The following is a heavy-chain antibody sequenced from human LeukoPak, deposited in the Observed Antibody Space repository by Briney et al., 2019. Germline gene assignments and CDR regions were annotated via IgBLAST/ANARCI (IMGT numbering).Heavy chain of an antibody. CDR3: ARDRGTYYYDSSGYDFDY. J-gene: IGHJ4*02. V-gene: IGHV1-8*01. Sequence: ASVKVSCKASGYTFTSYDINWVRQATGQGLEWMGWMNPNSGNTGYAQKFQGRVTMTRNTSISTAYMELSSLRSEDTAVYYCARDRGTYYYDSSGYDFDYWGQGTLDTVSS. D-gene: IGHD3-22*01. CDR2: MNPNSGNT. CDR1: GYTFTSYD.